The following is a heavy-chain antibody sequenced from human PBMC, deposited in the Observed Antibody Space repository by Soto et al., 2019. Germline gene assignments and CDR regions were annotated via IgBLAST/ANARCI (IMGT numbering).Heavy chain of an antibody. Sequence: LSLTCTVSGGSVSSGSYYWSWIRQPPGKGLEWIGYIYYSGSTNYNPSLKSRVTISVDTSKNQFSLKLSSVTAADTAVYYCARESFLEWSDYYYYGMDVWGQGTTVTVSS. J-gene: IGHJ6*02. CDR3: ARESFLEWSDYYYYGMDV. CDR1: GGSVSSGSYY. D-gene: IGHD3-3*01. CDR2: IYYSGST. V-gene: IGHV4-61*01.